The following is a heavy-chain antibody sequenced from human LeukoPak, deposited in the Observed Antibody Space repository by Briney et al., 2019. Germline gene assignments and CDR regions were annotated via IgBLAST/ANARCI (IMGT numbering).Heavy chain of an antibody. CDR2: ISQNGDS. CDR3: AREYYDILTGYSDY. Sequence: SETLSLTCGVSGGSLSFYYWSWIRQSPGKGLEWIAEISQNGDSNYNMSLKSRVTISVDTSKNQFSLKLSSVTAADTAVYYCAREYYDILTGYSDYWGQGTLVTISS. V-gene: IGHV4-34*01. J-gene: IGHJ4*02. D-gene: IGHD3-9*01. CDR1: GGSLSFYY.